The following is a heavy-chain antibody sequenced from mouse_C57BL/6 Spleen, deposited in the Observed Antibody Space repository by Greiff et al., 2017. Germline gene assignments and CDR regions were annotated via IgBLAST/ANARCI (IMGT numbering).Heavy chain of an antibody. D-gene: IGHD1-1*01. CDR3: ATHYGSSSYAMDY. CDR2: IWSGGST. Sequence: VQRVESGPGLVQPSQSLSITCTVSGFSLTSYGVHWVRQSPGKGLEWLGVIWSGGSTDYNAAFISRLSISKDNSKSQVFFKMNSLQADDTAIYYCATHYGSSSYAMDYWGQGTSVTVSS. J-gene: IGHJ4*01. CDR1: GFSLTSYG. V-gene: IGHV2-2*01.